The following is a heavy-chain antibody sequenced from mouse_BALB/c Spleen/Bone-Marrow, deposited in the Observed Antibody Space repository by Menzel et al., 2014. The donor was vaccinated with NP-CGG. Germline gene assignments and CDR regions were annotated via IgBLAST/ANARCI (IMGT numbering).Heavy chain of an antibody. CDR2: ISDGGSYT. V-gene: IGHV5-4*02. D-gene: IGHD2-4*01. CDR3: ARGRIYYDYDVGDY. CDR1: GFTFSDYY. Sequence: DVMLVESGGGLVKPGGSLKLSCAASGFTFSDYYMYWVRQTPEKRLEWVATISDGGSYTYYPDSVKGRFSISRDSAKNNLYLQMSSLKSEDTAMYYCARGRIYYDYDVGDYWGQGTTLTVSS. J-gene: IGHJ2*01.